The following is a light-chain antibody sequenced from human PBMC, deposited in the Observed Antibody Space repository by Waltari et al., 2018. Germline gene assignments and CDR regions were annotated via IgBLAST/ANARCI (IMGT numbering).Light chain of an antibody. V-gene: IGKV1-39*01. Sequence: RMTQSPSSLAASLGARVTIACRASQSISDYLNWYQQKPGKAPKVLIHAASNLESEVPSRFSGSGSGTDFTLTISSLQPEDFATYYCQQSYSTPITFGGGTKVEIK. CDR2: AAS. J-gene: IGKJ4*01. CDR3: QQSYSTPIT. CDR1: QSISDY.